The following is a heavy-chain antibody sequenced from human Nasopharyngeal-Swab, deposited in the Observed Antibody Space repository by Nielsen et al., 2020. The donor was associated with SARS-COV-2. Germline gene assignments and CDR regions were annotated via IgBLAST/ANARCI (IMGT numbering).Heavy chain of an antibody. J-gene: IGHJ4*02. CDR2: IKQDGSEE. CDR3: ARDKTYYYDSSGYSQDY. V-gene: IGHV3-7*01. Sequence: VRQAPGKGLEWVANIKQDGSEEYYVDSVKGRFTISRDNAKNSLYLQMNSLRAEDTAVYYCARDKTYYYDSSGYSQDYWGQGTLVTVSS. D-gene: IGHD3-22*01.